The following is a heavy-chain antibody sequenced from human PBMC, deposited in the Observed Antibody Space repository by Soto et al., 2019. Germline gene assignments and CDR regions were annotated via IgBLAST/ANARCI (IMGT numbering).Heavy chain of an antibody. Sequence: PSQTLSLACAITVDSVSSDSAGWVWFRHSPSRGLEWLGRTYYRSKWYYEYAVSVRGRITINPDTSKNQYSLELNSVTPEDTAVYFCARGEQYSGRIFDYWGQGTLVTVS. D-gene: IGHD1-26*01. CDR1: VDSVSSDSAG. CDR2: TYYRSKWYY. V-gene: IGHV6-1*01. CDR3: ARGEQYSGRIFDY. J-gene: IGHJ4*01.